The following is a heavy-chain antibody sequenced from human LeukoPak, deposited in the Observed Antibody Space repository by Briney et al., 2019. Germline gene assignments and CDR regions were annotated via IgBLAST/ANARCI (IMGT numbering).Heavy chain of an antibody. CDR1: GFSLSSSGVG. Sequence: CGPRLVNPTPTLTLTGTFFGFSLSSSGVGVGWIRQPPGKALVWLALTYWNYGKRYSQPLKSRITITTYNSKNQGALTLINIDPVDTATYYCAHRALYCSGSYRWGQGTLVTVSS. J-gene: IGHJ4*02. V-gene: IGHV2-5*01. D-gene: IGHD3-10*01. CDR3: AHRALYCSGSYR. CDR2: TYWNYGK.